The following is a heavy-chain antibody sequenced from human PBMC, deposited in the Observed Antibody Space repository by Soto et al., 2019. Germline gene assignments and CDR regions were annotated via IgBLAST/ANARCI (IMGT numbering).Heavy chain of an antibody. V-gene: IGHV4-39*07. Sequence: SETLSLTYTFPGDSIRTSTYFGGWVRQPPGKGLEWIVSIYYSGSTYYNPSLKSRVTISVDTSKNQFSLKLSSVTAADTAVYYCAREIAVAGKTSDVFDIWGQGTMVT. CDR1: GDSIRTSTYF. D-gene: IGHD6-19*01. J-gene: IGHJ3*02. CDR2: IYYSGST. CDR3: AREIAVAGKTSDVFDI.